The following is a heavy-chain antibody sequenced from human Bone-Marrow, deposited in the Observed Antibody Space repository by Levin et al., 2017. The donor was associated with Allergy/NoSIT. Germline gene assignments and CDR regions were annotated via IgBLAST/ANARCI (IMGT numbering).Heavy chain of an antibody. J-gene: IGHJ4*02. D-gene: IGHD1-26*01. Sequence: QPGGSLRLSCAASGFTFSTYWMHWVRQAPGKGLVWVSRIGPDGSDTSYADSVKGRFTTSRDNAKNTLYLQIDSLRAEDTAMYYCARAEGAATYWGQGTLVTVSS. CDR3: ARAEGAATY. CDR1: GFTFSTYW. CDR2: IGPDGSDT. V-gene: IGHV3-74*01.